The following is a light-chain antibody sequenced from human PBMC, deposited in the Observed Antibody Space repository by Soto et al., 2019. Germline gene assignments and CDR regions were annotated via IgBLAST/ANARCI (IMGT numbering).Light chain of an antibody. CDR3: QQYNNWPPGT. CDR2: GAS. V-gene: IGKV3-15*01. CDR1: QSVSSN. J-gene: IGKJ1*01. Sequence: EIVMTQSPATLSVSPGERATLSCRASQSVSSNLAWYQQKPGQAPGLLIYGASTRATGIPARFSGSGSGTEITLTISSLQSEDFAVYYCQQYNNWPPGTFGQGTKVEIK.